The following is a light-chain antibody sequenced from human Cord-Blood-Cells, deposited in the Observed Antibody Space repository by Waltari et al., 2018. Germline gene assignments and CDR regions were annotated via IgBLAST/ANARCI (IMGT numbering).Light chain of an antibody. CDR1: QSVSSN. V-gene: IGKV3-15*01. J-gene: IGKJ3*01. CDR3: QQYNDWHPT. CDR2: GAS. Sequence: EIVMMQYPATLSVSPGARATLSCRASQSVSSNLAWYQQKPGQAPRLLIYGASTSSTGIPARFSCSKSCTEFTLTISSLQSEDFAVYYCQQYNDWHPTFGPGTKVDIK.